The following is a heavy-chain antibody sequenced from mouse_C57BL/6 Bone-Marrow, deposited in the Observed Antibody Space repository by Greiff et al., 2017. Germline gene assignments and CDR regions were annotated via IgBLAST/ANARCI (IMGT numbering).Heavy chain of an antibody. CDR1: GYTFTSYW. V-gene: IGHV1-53*01. J-gene: IGHJ4*01. CDR3: ARWGTTVVSRHYYAMDY. Sequence: QVQLQQPGTELVKPGASVKLSCKASGYTFTSYWMHWVKQRPGQGLEWIGNINPSNGGTNYNEKFKSKATLTVDKSSSPAYMQLSSLTSEDSAVYYCARWGTTVVSRHYYAMDYWGQGTSVTVSS. D-gene: IGHD1-1*01. CDR2: INPSNGGT.